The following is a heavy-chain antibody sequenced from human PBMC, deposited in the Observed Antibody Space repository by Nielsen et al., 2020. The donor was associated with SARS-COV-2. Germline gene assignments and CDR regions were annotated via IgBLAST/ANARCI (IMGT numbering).Heavy chain of an antibody. CDR1: GGSFSGYY. CDR2: INHSGST. J-gene: IGHJ5*02. V-gene: IGHV4-34*09. D-gene: IGHD2-2*02. Sequence: TLSLTCAVYGGSFSGYYWSWIRQPPGKGLEWIGEINHSGSTNYNPSVKSHFTMSPDTSKNQFSLHLTSVTAADTAVYYCARDSTAAIGGAWFDPWGQGTLVTVSS. CDR3: ARDSTAAIGGAWFDP.